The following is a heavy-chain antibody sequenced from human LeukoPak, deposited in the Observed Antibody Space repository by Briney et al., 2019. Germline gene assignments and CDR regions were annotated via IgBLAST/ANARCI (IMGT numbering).Heavy chain of an antibody. D-gene: IGHD3-16*01. Sequence: PGGSLRLSCAASGFTFSSYAMHWVRQAPGKGLEWVAVISYDGSNKYYADSVKGRFTISRDNSKNTLYLQMNSLRAEDTAVYYCARGGPAEVIDYWGQGTLVTVSS. J-gene: IGHJ4*02. CDR3: ARGGPAEVIDY. CDR2: ISYDGSNK. V-gene: IGHV3-30-3*01. CDR1: GFTFSSYA.